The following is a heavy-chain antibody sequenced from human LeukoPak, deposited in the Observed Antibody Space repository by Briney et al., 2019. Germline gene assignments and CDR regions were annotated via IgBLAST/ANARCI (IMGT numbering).Heavy chain of an antibody. D-gene: IGHD6-6*01. CDR2: VDAYNGNT. Sequence: ASVKVSCEASGYTFTSYGINWVRQAPGQGLEWMGWVDAYNGNTNYAQNLQGRVTMTTDTSTSTAYMELRSLRSGDTAVYYCARERGGFSSSTFDYWGQGTLVTVSS. J-gene: IGHJ4*02. V-gene: IGHV1-18*01. CDR1: GYTFTSYG. CDR3: ARERGGFSSSTFDY.